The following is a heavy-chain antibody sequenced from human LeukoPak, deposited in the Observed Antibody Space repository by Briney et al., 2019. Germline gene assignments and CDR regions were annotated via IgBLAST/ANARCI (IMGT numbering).Heavy chain of an antibody. V-gene: IGHV1-2*02. D-gene: IGHD3-10*01. Sequence: ASVKVSCKASGYIFTGYYMHWVRQAPGQGLEWMGWINANSGGTKYAQKFQGRVTMTRDTSISTAYMELSSLRSDDTAVYYCARGTTRTLWFGELLSDYMDVWGKGTTVTISS. CDR1: GYIFTGYY. J-gene: IGHJ6*03. CDR3: ARGTTRTLWFGELLSDYMDV. CDR2: INANSGGT.